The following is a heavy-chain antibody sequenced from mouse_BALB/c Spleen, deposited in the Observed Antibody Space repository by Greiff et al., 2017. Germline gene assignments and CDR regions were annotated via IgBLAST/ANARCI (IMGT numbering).Heavy chain of an antibody. Sequence: QVQLQQPGAELVKPGASVKMSCKASGYTFTSYNMHWVKQTPGQGLEWIGAIYPGNGDTSYNQKFKGKATLTADKSSSTAYMQLSSLTSEDSAVYYCARGYYGNYGAMDYWGQGTSVTVSS. CDR2: IYPGNGDT. D-gene: IGHD2-1*01. CDR3: ARGYYGNYGAMDY. CDR1: GYTFTSYN. V-gene: IGHV1-12*01. J-gene: IGHJ4*01.